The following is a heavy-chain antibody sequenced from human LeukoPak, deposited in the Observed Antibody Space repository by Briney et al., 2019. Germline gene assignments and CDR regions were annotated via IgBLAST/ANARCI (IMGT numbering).Heavy chain of an antibody. D-gene: IGHD3-22*01. CDR3: AKGYYDSSGPFDY. CDR2: ISWNSGSI. CDR1: GFTFDDYA. Sequence: PGRSLRLSCAASGFTFDDYAMHWVRRAPGKGLEWVSGISWNSGSIGYADSVKGRFTISRDNAKNSLYLQMNSLRAEDTALYYCAKGYYDSSGPFDYWGQGTLVTVSS. V-gene: IGHV3-9*01. J-gene: IGHJ4*02.